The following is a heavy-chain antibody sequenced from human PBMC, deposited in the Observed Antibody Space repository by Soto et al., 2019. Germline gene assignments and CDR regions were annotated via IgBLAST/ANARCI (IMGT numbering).Heavy chain of an antibody. CDR1: GFTFSSYG. V-gene: IGHV3-30*18. J-gene: IGHJ6*02. D-gene: IGHD2-8*01. Sequence: GGSLRLSCAASGFTFSSYGMHWVRQAPGKGLEWVAVISYDGSNKYYADSVKGRFTISRDNSKNTLYLQMNSLRAEDTAVYYCANGDPVVDIVLMRAYYYYGMDVWGQGTTVTVSS. CDR2: ISYDGSNK. CDR3: ANGDPVVDIVLMRAYYYYGMDV.